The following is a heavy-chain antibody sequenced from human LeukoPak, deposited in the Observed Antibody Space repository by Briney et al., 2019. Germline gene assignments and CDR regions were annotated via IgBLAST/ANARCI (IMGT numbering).Heavy chain of an antibody. V-gene: IGHV1-46*01. D-gene: IGHD6-13*01. J-gene: IGHJ4*02. Sequence: ASVKVSCKASGYTFTSYYMHWVRQAPGQGLEWMGIINPSGGSTSYAQKFQGRVTMTRDMSTSTVYMELSSLRSEDMAVYYCAREGSRSPPEIWGQGTLVTVSS. CDR3: AREGSRSPPEI. CDR2: INPSGGST. CDR1: GYTFTSYY.